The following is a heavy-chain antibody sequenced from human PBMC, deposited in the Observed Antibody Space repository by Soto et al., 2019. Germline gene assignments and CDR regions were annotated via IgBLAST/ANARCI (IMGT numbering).Heavy chain of an antibody. CDR1: GYTFTTYP. CDR2: INPANGDT. D-gene: IGHD3-10*01. J-gene: IGHJ4*02. CDR3: ARKDYYGSGIYYFDY. V-gene: IGHV1-3*01. Sequence: ASVKVSCKPSGYTFTTYPIHWVRQAPGQSLEWMGWINPANGDTGYPQNFQGRVTITRDASASTAYMELSSLRPEDTAVYYCARKDYYGSGIYYFDYWGQGTLVTVSS.